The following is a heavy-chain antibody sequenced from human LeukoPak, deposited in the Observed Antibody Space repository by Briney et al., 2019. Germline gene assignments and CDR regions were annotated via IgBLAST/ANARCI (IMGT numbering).Heavy chain of an antibody. CDR1: GFNFSGSA. CDR2: IRSKTNNYAT. Sequence: GGSLKLSCAASGFNFSGSAMHWVRQASGKGLEWVGRIRSKTNNYATAYAASVKGRFTISRDDSKNTAYLQMNTLKTEDTAVYYCAKANGGIGGALDAFDIWGQGTMVTVSS. J-gene: IGHJ3*02. D-gene: IGHD1-26*01. CDR3: AKANGGIGGALDAFDI. V-gene: IGHV3-73*01.